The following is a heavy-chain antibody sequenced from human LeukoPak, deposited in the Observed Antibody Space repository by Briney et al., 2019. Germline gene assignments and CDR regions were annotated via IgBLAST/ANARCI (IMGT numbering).Heavy chain of an antibody. CDR2: IYYSGST. CDR1: GGSITSSTYY. V-gene: IGHV4-39*01. J-gene: IGHJ5*02. Sequence: SETLSLTCTVSGGSITSSTYYWGWIRQPPGEGLEWIGSIYYSGSTYYNPSLKSRVTISVDTSKNQFSLKLSSVTAADTAVYYCARHGPKNWFDPWGQGTLVTVSS. CDR3: ARHGPKNWFDP.